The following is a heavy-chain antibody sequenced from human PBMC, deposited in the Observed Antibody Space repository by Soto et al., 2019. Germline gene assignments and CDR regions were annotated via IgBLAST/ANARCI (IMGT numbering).Heavy chain of an antibody. Sequence: EVQLVESGGGLVQPGGSLRLSCAVSGFSLSGYWMHWVRQAQGKGLVWLSRMNSDGSGTNYADSVKGRFTISRDNAKNTLYLQMNSLRAEDTAVYYCVRGHLVFSSGWYRGSRYYYAMDVWGQGTTVTVSS. D-gene: IGHD6-19*01. J-gene: IGHJ6*02. CDR3: VRGHLVFSSGWYRGSRYYYAMDV. CDR2: MNSDGSGT. CDR1: GFSLSGYW. V-gene: IGHV3-74*01.